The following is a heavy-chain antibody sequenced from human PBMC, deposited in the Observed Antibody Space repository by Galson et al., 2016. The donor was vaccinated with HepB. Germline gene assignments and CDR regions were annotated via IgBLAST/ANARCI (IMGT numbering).Heavy chain of an antibody. J-gene: IGHJ4*02. V-gene: IGHV3-11*06. Sequence: RLSCXASXXXFSDYXXXWXXXGPGKGLEXXXYISSSGSYTNYADSVKGRFTISRDNPKNSLYLQMNSLRVEDXAVYYCARDYSGQLWLPGSFDYLGQGXXVTXXS. D-gene: IGHD5-18*01. CDR3: ARDYSGQLWLPGSFDY. CDR1: XXXFSDYX. CDR2: ISSSGSYT.